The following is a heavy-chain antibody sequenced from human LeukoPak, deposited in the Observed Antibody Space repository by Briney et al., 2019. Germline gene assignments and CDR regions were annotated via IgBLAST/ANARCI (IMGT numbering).Heavy chain of an antibody. CDR2: IYTSGST. CDR3: ARDAYYYDTSGYFVTDC. CDR1: GGSISDYY. J-gene: IGHJ4*02. D-gene: IGHD3-22*01. Sequence: SETLSLTCTVSGGSISDYYWSWIRQPAGKGLEWIGRIYTSGSTYYNPSLQSRVAMSVDASKNQFSLQLNSVTAADTAFYYCARDAYYYDTSGYFVTDCWGQGTLVTVSS. V-gene: IGHV4-4*07.